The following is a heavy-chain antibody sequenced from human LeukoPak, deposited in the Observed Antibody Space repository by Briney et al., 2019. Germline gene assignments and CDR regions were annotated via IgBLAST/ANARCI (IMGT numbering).Heavy chain of an antibody. D-gene: IGHD1-26*01. V-gene: IGHV3-21*01. Sequence: PGGSLRLSCAASAFTFSSYSMNWVRQAPGKGLEWVSSISSSSYIYYADSVKGRFTISRDNAKNSLYLQMNSLRAEDTAVYYCARGAIVGATLFDYWGQGTLVTVS. CDR1: AFTFSSYS. J-gene: IGHJ4*02. CDR3: ARGAIVGATLFDY. CDR2: ISSSSYI.